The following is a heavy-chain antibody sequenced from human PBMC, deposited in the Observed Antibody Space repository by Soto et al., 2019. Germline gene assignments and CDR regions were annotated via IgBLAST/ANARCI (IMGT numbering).Heavy chain of an antibody. CDR2: ITGSGGST. CDR3: ARIGHVGGLLGWFDP. J-gene: IGHJ5*02. Sequence: EVQLLESGGGLVQPGGSLTLSCTASGIIFSTFAMSWVRQAPGKGLEWVSGITGSGGSTNYADSVKGRFTISRDNSKNTLYLQMNSLRVEDTAKYYCARIGHVGGLLGWFDPWGQGTLVTVSS. V-gene: IGHV3-23*01. CDR1: GIIFSTFA. D-gene: IGHD3-16*01.